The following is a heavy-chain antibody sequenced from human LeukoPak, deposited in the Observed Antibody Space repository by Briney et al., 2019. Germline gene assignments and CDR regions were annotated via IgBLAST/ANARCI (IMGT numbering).Heavy chain of an antibody. D-gene: IGHD1-26*01. Sequence: PGRSLRLSCGASGFTFSSYGMLGVRQAPGKGLEWVAVIWYDGSNKYYADSVKGRFTISRDNSKNTLYLQMNSLKAEDTAVYYCAKDSTGGIGAFDIWGQGTMVTVSS. V-gene: IGHV3-33*06. J-gene: IGHJ3*02. CDR1: GFTFSSYG. CDR2: IWYDGSNK. CDR3: AKDSTGGIGAFDI.